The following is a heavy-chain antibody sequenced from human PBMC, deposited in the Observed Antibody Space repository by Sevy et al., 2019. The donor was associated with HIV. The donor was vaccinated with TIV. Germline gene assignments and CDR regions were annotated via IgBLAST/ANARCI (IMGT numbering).Heavy chain of an antibody. V-gene: IGHV3-21*01. Sequence: GGSLRLSCVDSGFTFTNYTMNWVRQAPGKGLEWVSSISSSGIHIYYGDSVKGRFTISRDNAKSSLYLQMSSLRAEDTAVYYCARVGGFYYALDVWGQGTTVTVSS. CDR3: ARVGGFYYALDV. CDR2: ISSSGIHI. D-gene: IGHD3-16*01. J-gene: IGHJ6*02. CDR1: GFTFTNYT.